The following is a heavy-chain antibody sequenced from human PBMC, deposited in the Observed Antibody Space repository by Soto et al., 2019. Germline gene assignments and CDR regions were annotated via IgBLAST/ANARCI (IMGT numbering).Heavy chain of an antibody. J-gene: IGHJ4*02. CDR2: INAGNGNT. D-gene: IGHD3-22*01. CDR1: GYTVTGYA. CDR3: ARGDYYDSSGYYPQVDY. V-gene: IGHV1-3*01. Sequence: VKASSKASGYTVTGYAMHWVRQAPEQRLEWMGWINAGNGNTKYSQKFQGRVTITRDTSASTAYMELSSLRSEDTAVYYCARGDYYDSSGYYPQVDYWGQGTLVTVSS.